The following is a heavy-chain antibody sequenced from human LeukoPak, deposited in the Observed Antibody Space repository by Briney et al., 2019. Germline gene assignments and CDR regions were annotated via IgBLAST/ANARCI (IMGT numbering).Heavy chain of an antibody. CDR1: GGSISSSSYY. J-gene: IGHJ5*02. Sequence: PSETLSLTCTVSGGSISSSSYYWGWIRQPPGKGLEWIGSIYYSGSTYYNPSLKSRVTISVDTSKNQFSLKLSSVTAADTAVYYCARMPRITMVRGVIHWFDPWGQGTLVTVSS. V-gene: IGHV4-39*01. D-gene: IGHD3-10*01. CDR3: ARMPRITMVRGVIHWFDP. CDR2: IYYSGST.